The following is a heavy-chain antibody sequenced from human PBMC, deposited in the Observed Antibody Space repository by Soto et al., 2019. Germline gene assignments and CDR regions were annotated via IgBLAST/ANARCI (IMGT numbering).Heavy chain of an antibody. CDR1: GGSISSYY. CDR2: IYYSGST. CDR3: ARHGPGGRDAFDI. Sequence: QVQLQESGPGLGKPSETLSLTCTVSGGSISSYYWSWIRQPPGKGLEWIGYIYYSGSTNYNPSLKSRVTISLDTSQNQFSLKLSSVTAADAAVYYCARHGPGGRDAFDIWGQGTMVTVSS. V-gene: IGHV4-59*08. J-gene: IGHJ3*02.